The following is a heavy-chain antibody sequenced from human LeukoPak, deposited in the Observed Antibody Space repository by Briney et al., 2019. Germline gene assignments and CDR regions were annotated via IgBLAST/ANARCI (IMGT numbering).Heavy chain of an antibody. CDR1: GHTFTGYY. J-gene: IGHJ4*02. Sequence: GASVKVSCKASGHTFTGYYIHWVRQAPGQGLEWMGWINPNSGGTNYAQKFQGRVTMTRDTSISTAYMELSRLRSDDTAVYYCARALATARLADYWGQGTLVTVSS. CDR3: ARALATARLADY. CDR2: INPNSGGT. D-gene: IGHD5-24*01. V-gene: IGHV1-2*02.